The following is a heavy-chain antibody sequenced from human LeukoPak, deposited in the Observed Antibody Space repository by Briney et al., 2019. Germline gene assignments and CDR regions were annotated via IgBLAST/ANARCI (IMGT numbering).Heavy chain of an antibody. Sequence: ASVKVSCKASGYTFTGYYMHWVRQAPGQGLEWMGWINPNSGGTNYAQKFQGWVTMTRDTSISTAYMELSRLRPDDTAVYYCARGGAVRYCSSTSCQNWFDPWGRGTLVTVSS. CDR2: INPNSGGT. D-gene: IGHD2-2*01. V-gene: IGHV1-2*04. J-gene: IGHJ5*02. CDR3: ARGGAVRYCSSTSCQNWFDP. CDR1: GYTFTGYY.